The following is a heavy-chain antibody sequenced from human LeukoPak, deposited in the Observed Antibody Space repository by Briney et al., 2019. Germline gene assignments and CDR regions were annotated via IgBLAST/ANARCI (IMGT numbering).Heavy chain of an antibody. Sequence: GASVKVSCKASGYTFTGYYMHWVRQAPGQGLEWMGGIIPIFGTANYAQKFQGRVTITADESTSTAYMELSSLRSEDTAVYYCARVGKKISYYYYMDVWGKGTTVTVSS. CDR3: ARVGKKISYYYYMDV. V-gene: IGHV1-69*13. J-gene: IGHJ6*03. CDR2: IIPIFGTA. CDR1: GYTFTGYY. D-gene: IGHD1-1*01.